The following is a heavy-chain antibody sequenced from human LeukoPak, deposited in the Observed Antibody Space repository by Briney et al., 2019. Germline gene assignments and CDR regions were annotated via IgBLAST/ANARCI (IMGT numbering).Heavy chain of an antibody. Sequence: GASVKVSCKASGYTFTSYGISWVRQAPGQGLEWMGWISAYNGNTNYAQKLQGRVTMTTDTSTSTAYMELRSLRSVDTAVYYCARERTYDSSGYYGYWGQGTLVTVSS. V-gene: IGHV1-18*01. J-gene: IGHJ4*02. D-gene: IGHD3-22*01. CDR3: ARERTYDSSGYYGY. CDR2: ISAYNGNT. CDR1: GYTFTSYG.